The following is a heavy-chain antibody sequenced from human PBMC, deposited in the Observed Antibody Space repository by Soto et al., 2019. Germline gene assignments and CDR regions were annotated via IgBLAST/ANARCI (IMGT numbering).Heavy chain of an antibody. J-gene: IGHJ4*02. CDR1: GNSFNNW. V-gene: IGHV5-51*01. CDR3: SFYLFDNIGYQAYY. CDR2: IYAGDSDT. D-gene: IGHD3-22*01. Sequence: PGESLKNSCKGLGNSFNNWIGWVRQMPGKGLEWVGIIYAGDSDTRYSPSFQGQVTISADKSISTAYLQWSSLKPSDSAMYYCSFYLFDNIGYQAYYSAPGTLVTVSS.